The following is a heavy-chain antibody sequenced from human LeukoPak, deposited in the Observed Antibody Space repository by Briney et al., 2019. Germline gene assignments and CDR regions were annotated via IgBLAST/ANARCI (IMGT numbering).Heavy chain of an antibody. CDR3: ARGQVPAARGYNWFDP. D-gene: IGHD2-2*01. V-gene: IGHV4-34*01. CDR2: INARGDT. CDR1: GWSFNDYY. Sequence: SETLSLTCAVHGWSFNDYYWNWIRQPPGKGLEWIGEINARGDTNYNPSLKSRVTISVDTSKKQFSLRLTSMIAADTALYYCARGQVPAARGYNWFDPWGQGTLVTVSS. J-gene: IGHJ5*02.